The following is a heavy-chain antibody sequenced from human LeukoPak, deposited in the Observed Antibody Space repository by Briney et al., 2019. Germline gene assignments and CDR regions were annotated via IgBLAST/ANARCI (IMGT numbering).Heavy chain of an antibody. D-gene: IGHD4-17*01. J-gene: IGHJ3*02. Sequence: GGSLRLSCAASGFTFSSHAMSWVRQAPGKGLESLSTISGSGGSTYYADSVKGRFTLSRDTSKNTLYLQMNSLRAEDTAVYYCAKKRGAPVTTIDIWGQGTMVTVSS. CDR3: AKKRGAPVTTIDI. V-gene: IGHV3-23*01. CDR2: ISGSGGST. CDR1: GFTFSSHA.